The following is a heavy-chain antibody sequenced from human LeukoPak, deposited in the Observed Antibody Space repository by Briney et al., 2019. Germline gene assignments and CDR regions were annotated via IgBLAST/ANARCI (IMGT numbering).Heavy chain of an antibody. J-gene: IGHJ4*02. CDR3: ARGRIGPDY. CDR2: ISGSGGST. V-gene: IGHV3-23*01. Sequence: GGSLRLSCAASGFTFSTYAMSWVRQAPGKGLEWVSGISGSGGSTFYADSVKGRFTISRDNSQNTLYLQMNSLGADDTAIYYCARGRIGPDYWGQGTLVTVSS. D-gene: IGHD3/OR15-3a*01. CDR1: GFTFSTYA.